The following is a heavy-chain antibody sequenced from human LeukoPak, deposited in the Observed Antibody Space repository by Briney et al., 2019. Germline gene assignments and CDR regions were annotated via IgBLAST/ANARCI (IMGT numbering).Heavy chain of an antibody. J-gene: IGHJ4*02. CDR2: IIPILGIA. Sequence: SVKVSCKASGGTFSSYAISWVRQAPGQGLEWMGRIIPILGIANYAQKFQGRVTITADKSTSTAYMELRSLRSDDTAVYYCARNGGYFYPFDYWGQGTLVTVSS. CDR1: GGTFSSYA. CDR3: ARNGGYFYPFDY. V-gene: IGHV1-69*04. D-gene: IGHD3-22*01.